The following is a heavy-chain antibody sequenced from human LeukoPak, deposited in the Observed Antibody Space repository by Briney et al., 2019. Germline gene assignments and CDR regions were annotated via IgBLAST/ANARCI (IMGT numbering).Heavy chain of an antibody. V-gene: IGHV4-59*01. Sequence: PSETLSLTCIVSPLAIIGVYWTSIAQPPGEGLEWIGYIYYSGSTNYNPSLKSRVTISVDTSKNQYSLKLSSVRAADTSVYYCVNDVIAETGSAYWGQGTLVTVSS. D-gene: IGHD2-21*01. CDR2: IYYSGST. CDR3: VNDVIAETGSAY. J-gene: IGHJ4*02. CDR1: PLAIIGVY.